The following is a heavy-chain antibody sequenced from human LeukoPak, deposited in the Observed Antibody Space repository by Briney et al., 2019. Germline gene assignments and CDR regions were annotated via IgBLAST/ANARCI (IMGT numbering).Heavy chain of an antibody. Sequence: GGSLRLSCAASGFTFSSYEMNWVRQAPGKGLEWVTNISSSGSTIYYADSVQGRFTISRDNAKNSLYLQMNSLRAEDTAVYYCARYQWELDPRAFDYWGQGTLVTVSS. CDR2: ISSSGSTI. D-gene: IGHD1-26*01. CDR1: GFTFSSYE. V-gene: IGHV3-48*03. J-gene: IGHJ4*02. CDR3: ARYQWELDPRAFDY.